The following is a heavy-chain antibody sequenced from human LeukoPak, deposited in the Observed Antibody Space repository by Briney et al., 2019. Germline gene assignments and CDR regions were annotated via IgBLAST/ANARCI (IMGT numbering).Heavy chain of an antibody. CDR3: ATDRGWRTSGYYLYYFEY. Sequence: QPGGSLRLSCAASGFIFTGYFMSWVRQAPGKGLGWVASIKHDGSEKYYVDSVRGRFTISRDNTKNLLYLQMSSLRAEDTAVYYCATDRGWRTSGYYLYYFEYWGQGTLVIFSS. V-gene: IGHV3-7*01. D-gene: IGHD3-3*01. CDR2: IKHDGSEK. J-gene: IGHJ4*02. CDR1: GFIFTGYF.